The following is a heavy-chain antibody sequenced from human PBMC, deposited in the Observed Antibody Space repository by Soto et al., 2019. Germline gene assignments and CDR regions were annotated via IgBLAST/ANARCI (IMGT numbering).Heavy chain of an antibody. J-gene: IGHJ3*02. CDR1: GYTFTSYG. D-gene: IGHD6-19*01. CDR2: ISAYNGNT. Sequence: ASVKVSCKASGYTFTSYGISWLLQAPGQGLEWMGWISAYNGNTNYAQKLQGRVTMTTDTSTSTAYMELRSLRSDDTAVYYCARGLIAVADNGAFDIWGQGTMVTVSS. CDR3: ARGLIAVADNGAFDI. V-gene: IGHV1-18*01.